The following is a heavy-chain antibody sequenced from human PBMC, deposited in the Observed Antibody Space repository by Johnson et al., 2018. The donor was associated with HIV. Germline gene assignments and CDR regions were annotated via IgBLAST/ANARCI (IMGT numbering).Heavy chain of an antibody. J-gene: IGHJ3*02. V-gene: IGHV3-33*08. D-gene: IGHD4-23*01. CDR3: ARRTVVTPGAFDI. Sequence: QVLLVESGGGLVQPGGSLRLSCAASGFTVSSNYMSWVRQAPGKGLEWVAFIRYDGSNKYYADSVKGRFTISRDNAKNSLYLQMNSLRAEDTAVYYCARRTVVTPGAFDIWGQGTMVTVSS. CDR1: GFTVSSNY. CDR2: IRYDGSNK.